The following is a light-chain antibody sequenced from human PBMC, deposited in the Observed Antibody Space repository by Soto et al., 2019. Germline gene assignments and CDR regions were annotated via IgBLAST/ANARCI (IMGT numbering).Light chain of an antibody. CDR2: GAS. V-gene: IGKV1-39*01. J-gene: IGKJ1*01. CDR1: QTISTY. Sequence: EIQMTQSPSPLSASVGDRVTITCRASQTISTYLNWYQQKPGKAPKLLIYGASSLQSGVPSRFSGSGSGTDFTLTISSLQPEDFGTYYCQQSFSTPRTFGQ. CDR3: QQSFSTPRT.